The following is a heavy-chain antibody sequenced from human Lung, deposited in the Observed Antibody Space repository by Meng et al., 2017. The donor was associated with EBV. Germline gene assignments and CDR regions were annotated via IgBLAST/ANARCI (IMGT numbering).Heavy chain of an antibody. Sequence: HASGSVHVHPSLTRSSTSAVSVGSISRDTSSWNWIRQRPWKGLAWIGFVYRSGSTYYNPSLKSRVIISVDRSNNQFSLELNSVSAADTAVYYCARVKWGHSYGSEALYFDHWGPGTLVTVSS. D-gene: IGHD5-18*01. CDR3: ARVKWGHSYGSEALYFDH. J-gene: IGHJ4*02. V-gene: IGHV4-30-2*01. CDR2: VYRSGST. CDR1: VGSISRDTSS.